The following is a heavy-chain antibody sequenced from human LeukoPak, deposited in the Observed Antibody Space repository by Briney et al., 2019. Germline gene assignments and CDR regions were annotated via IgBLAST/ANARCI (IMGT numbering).Heavy chain of an antibody. J-gene: IGHJ4*02. D-gene: IGHD3-3*01. CDR3: ARDLRNDFWSGYYLGELDY. Sequence: GGSLRLSCAASGFTFSSYAMHWVRQAPGKGLKWVAVISYDGSNKYYADSVKGRFTISRDNSKNTLYLQMNSLRAEDTAVYYCARDLRNDFWSGYYLGELDYWGQGTLVTVSS. CDR1: GFTFSSYA. V-gene: IGHV3-30-3*01. CDR2: ISYDGSNK.